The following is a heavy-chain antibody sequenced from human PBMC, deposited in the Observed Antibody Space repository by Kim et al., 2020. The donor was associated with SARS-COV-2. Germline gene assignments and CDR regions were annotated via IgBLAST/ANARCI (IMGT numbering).Heavy chain of an antibody. D-gene: IGHD3-22*01. CDR2: ISGSGGST. J-gene: IGHJ4*02. V-gene: IGHV3-23*01. CDR3: AKEGGTYYDSSGYYGPIDY. Sequence: GGSLRLSCAASGFTFSSYAMSWVRQAPGKGLEWVSAISGSGGSTYYADSVKGRFTISRDNSKNTLYLQMNSLRAEDTAVYYCAKEGGTYYDSSGYYGPIDYWGQGTLVTVSS. CDR1: GFTFSSYA.